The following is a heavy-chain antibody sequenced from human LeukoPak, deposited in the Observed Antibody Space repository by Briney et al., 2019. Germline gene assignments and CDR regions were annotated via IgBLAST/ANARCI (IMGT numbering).Heavy chain of an antibody. Sequence: GGSLRLSCAASGFTFNDYAMHWVRHAPGKGLEWVPGISWNSGSIGYADSVKGRFTISRDNAKNSLYLQMNSLRAEDTALYYCAKSVLAADPQSNAPWFDPWGQGTLVTVSS. CDR2: ISWNSGSI. D-gene: IGHD2/OR15-2a*01. CDR3: AKSVLAADPQSNAPWFDP. V-gene: IGHV3-9*01. J-gene: IGHJ5*02. CDR1: GFTFNDYA.